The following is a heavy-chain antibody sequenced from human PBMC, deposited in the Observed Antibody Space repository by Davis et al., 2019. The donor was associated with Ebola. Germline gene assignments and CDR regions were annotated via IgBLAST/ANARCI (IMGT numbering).Heavy chain of an antibody. CDR1: GLTFSAYT. J-gene: IGHJ5*02. Sequence: GESLKISCVASGLTFSAYTINWIRQAPGKGLEWVSSISSGSRFISYADSVKGRFTISRDSASNSLYLQMNSLRAEDTAVYYCARSWEGFTWGQGTLVTVSS. CDR3: ARSWEGFT. V-gene: IGHV3-21*01. D-gene: IGHD1-26*01. CDR2: ISSGSRFI.